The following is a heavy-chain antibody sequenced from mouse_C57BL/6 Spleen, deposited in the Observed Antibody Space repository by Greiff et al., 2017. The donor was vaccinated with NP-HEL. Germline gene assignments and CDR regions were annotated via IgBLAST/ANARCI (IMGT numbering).Heavy chain of an antibody. Sequence: EVKLMESGGGLVKPGGSLKLSCAASGFTFSSYAMSWVRQTPEKRLEWVATISDGGSYTYYPDNVKGRFTISRDNAKNNLYLQMSHLKSEDTAMYYCAREKITTVVDPWYFDVWGTGTTVTVSS. CDR1: GFTFSSYA. V-gene: IGHV5-4*01. CDR2: ISDGGSYT. D-gene: IGHD1-1*01. CDR3: AREKITTVVDPWYFDV. J-gene: IGHJ1*03.